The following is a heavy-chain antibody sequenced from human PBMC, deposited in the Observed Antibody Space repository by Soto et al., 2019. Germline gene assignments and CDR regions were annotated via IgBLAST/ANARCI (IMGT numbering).Heavy chain of an antibody. Sequence: QVVESGGGLVPPGGSLRLSCAASGFPFTNYWMNWVRQTPGKGLMWVSRISPDGRDVGYADSVEGRFTVSRDNAKNTLYLQIHSLRAEDTAMYYCACGGHIVPVATSYFDRWGQGTLVTVSS. J-gene: IGHJ4*02. CDR1: GFPFTNYW. CDR3: ACGGHIVPVATSYFDR. V-gene: IGHV3-74*01. CDR2: ISPDGRDV. D-gene: IGHD5-12*01.